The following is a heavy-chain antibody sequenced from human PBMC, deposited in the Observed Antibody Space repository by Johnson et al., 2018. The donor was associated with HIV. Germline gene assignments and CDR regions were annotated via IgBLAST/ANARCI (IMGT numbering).Heavy chain of an antibody. D-gene: IGHD6-19*01. CDR1: GFKYAAS. CDR2: TPGGDGGT. Sequence: VQLVESGGGLVQPGGSLRVSCAASGFKYAASGLAFSNYAVKWVSHTPGGDGGTSFADSVRGRYIISRDNSKNTLYLQMNSLRAEDTAVYYCARDRLYSSGWYGTDAFDIWGQGTMVTVSS. V-gene: IGHV3-23*04. CDR3: ARDRLYSSGWYGTDAFDI. J-gene: IGHJ3*02.